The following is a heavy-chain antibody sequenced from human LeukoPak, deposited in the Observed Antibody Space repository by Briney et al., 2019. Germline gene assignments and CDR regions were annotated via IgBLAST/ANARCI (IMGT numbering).Heavy chain of an antibody. CDR1: GGSVSSYY. Sequence: SETLSLTCTVSGGSVSSYYWSWIRQPPGKGLEWIGYIYYNGNTNYNPSLKSRVTISVDTSKNQFSLKLRSVTAADTAVYYCARPLGTDAFDIWGQGTMVTVSS. CDR3: ARPLGTDAFDI. V-gene: IGHV4-59*02. D-gene: IGHD1-26*01. J-gene: IGHJ3*02. CDR2: IYYNGNT.